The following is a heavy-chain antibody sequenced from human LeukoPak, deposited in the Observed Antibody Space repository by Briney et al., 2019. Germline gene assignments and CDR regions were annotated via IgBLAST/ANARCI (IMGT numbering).Heavy chain of an antibody. CDR3: ARDTTPYYDFWSGYYNDAFDI. D-gene: IGHD3-3*01. V-gene: IGHV4-59*02. J-gene: IGHJ3*02. CDR1: GGSVSNYY. CDR2: IYYSGST. Sequence: SETLSLTCTVSGGSVSNYYWSWIRQPPGMGLEWIGHIYYSGSTNYNPSLKSRVTISVDTSKNQFSLKLSSVTAADTAVYYCARDTTPYYDFWSGYYNDAFDIWGQGTMVTVSS.